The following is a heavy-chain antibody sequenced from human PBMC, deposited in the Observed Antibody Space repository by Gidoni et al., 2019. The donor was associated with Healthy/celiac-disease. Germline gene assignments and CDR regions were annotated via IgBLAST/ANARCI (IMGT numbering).Heavy chain of an antibody. V-gene: IGHV1-8*01. CDR3: ARSYCSSTSCYPADYGMDV. D-gene: IGHD2-2*01. Sequence: QVQLVQSGAEVKKPGASVKVSCKASGYTFTSYDINWVRQATGQGLEWMGWMNPNSGNTGYAQKFQGRVTMTRSTSISTAYMELSSLRSEDTAVYYCARSYCSSTSCYPADYGMDVWGQGTTVTVSS. CDR2: MNPNSGNT. J-gene: IGHJ6*02. CDR1: GYTFTSYD.